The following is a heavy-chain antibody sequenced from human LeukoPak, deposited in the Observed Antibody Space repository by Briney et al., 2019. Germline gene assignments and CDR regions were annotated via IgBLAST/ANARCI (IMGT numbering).Heavy chain of an antibody. Sequence: SETLSPTRIVSRRCLTRLYSVCVRQHPGKGLEWIGYIYYSGSTNYNPSLKSRVTISVDTSKNLFSLKLRSVTAADPAVYYCAGEVVAAAIWRSPLRGWLDPWGQGTLVTVSS. CDR3: AGEVVAAAIWRSPLRGWLDP. CDR2: IYYSGST. V-gene: IGHV4-59*01. D-gene: IGHD6-25*01. CDR1: RRCLTRLY. J-gene: IGHJ5*02.